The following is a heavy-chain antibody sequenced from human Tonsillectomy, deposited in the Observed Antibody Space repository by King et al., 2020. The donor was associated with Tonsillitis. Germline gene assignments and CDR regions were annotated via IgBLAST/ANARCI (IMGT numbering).Heavy chain of an antibody. V-gene: IGHV1-2*02. CDR3: AREPYSSSWDDAFDI. CDR1: GYTFTGYY. Sequence: VQLVESGAEVKKPGASVKVSCKASGYTFTGYYMHWVLQAPGQGLEWMGWINPNSGGTNYAQKFQGRVTMTRDTSISTAYMELSRLRSDDTAVYYCAREPYSSSWDDAFDIWGQGTMVTVSS. J-gene: IGHJ3*02. CDR2: INPNSGGT. D-gene: IGHD6-13*01.